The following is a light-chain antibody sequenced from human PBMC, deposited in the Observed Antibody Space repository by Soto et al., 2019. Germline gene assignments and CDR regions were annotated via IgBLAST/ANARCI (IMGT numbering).Light chain of an antibody. CDR3: LQHNSYPRT. V-gene: IGKV1-33*01. J-gene: IGKJ2*01. CDR1: QNINNY. Sequence: DIQMTQSPSSLSASVGDRVTITCQASQNINNYLNWYQQKPGRAPKLLIYDASNLEAGVPSRFRGSGSGTDFTFTISRLQPEDIATYYCLQHNSYPRTFGQGTKLEIK. CDR2: DAS.